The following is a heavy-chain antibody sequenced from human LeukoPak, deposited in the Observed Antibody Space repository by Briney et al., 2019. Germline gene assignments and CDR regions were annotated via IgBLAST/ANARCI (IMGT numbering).Heavy chain of an antibody. CDR1: GASISGSGYY. CDR3: ARDVGATPGYFDY. D-gene: IGHD1-26*01. CDR2: IYYSGNT. J-gene: IGHJ4*02. Sequence: SETLSLTCAVSGASISGSGYYLGWIRQPPGKGLEWIAYIYYSGNTNYNPSLKSRVTISVDTSKNQFSLKLSSVTAADTAVYYCARDVGATPGYFDYWGQGTLVTVSS. V-gene: IGHV4-61*08.